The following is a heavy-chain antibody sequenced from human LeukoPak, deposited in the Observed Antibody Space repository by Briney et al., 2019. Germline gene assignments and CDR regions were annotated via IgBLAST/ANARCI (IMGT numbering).Heavy chain of an antibody. CDR1: GGSISSYY. CDR2: IYYSGST. D-gene: IGHD6-13*01. CDR3: ASRDGIAAAAFGI. J-gene: IGHJ3*02. Sequence: SETLSLTCTVSGGSISSYYWSWIRQPPGKGLEWIGYIYYSGSTNYNPSLKSRVTISVDTSKNQFSLKLSSVTAADTAVYYCASRDGIAAAAFGIWGQGTMVTVSS. V-gene: IGHV4-59*08.